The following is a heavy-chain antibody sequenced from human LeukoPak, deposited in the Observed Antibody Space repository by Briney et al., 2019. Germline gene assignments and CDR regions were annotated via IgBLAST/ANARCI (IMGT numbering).Heavy chain of an antibody. CDR3: AREKDYGDYVGGSPAAWEFDP. D-gene: IGHD4-17*01. CDR2: ISAYNGNT. V-gene: IGHV1-18*01. CDR1: GYTFTSYG. Sequence: ASVKVSCKASGYTFTSYGISWVRQAPGQGLEWMGWISAYNGNTNYAQKLQGRVTMTTDTSTSTAYMELRSLRSDDTAVYYCAREKDYGDYVGGSPAAWEFDPWGQGTLVTVSS. J-gene: IGHJ5*02.